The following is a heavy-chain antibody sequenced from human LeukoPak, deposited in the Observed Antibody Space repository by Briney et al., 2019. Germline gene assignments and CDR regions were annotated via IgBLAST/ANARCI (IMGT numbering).Heavy chain of an antibody. J-gene: IGHJ1*01. CDR1: GFTFSSYW. D-gene: IGHD4-17*01. Sequence: PGGSLRLSCAASGFTFSSYWMSWVRQAPGKGLEWVANIKQDGSEKYYVDSVKGRFTISRDNAKNSLYLQMNSLRAEDTAVYYCARDNPTLTTVTTSGYFQHWGQGTLVTVSS. CDR3: ARDNPTLTTVTTSGYFQH. V-gene: IGHV3-7*01. CDR2: IKQDGSEK.